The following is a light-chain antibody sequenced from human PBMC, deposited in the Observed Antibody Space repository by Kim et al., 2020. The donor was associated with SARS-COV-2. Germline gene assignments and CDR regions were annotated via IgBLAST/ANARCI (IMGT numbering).Light chain of an antibody. CDR1: KLGDKY. J-gene: IGLJ2*01. CDR2: QDS. Sequence: SYELTQPPSVSVSPGQTASITCSGDKLGDKYACWYQQKPGQPPVVVTYQDSKRPSGIPERFSGPNSGNTATLAISGTQAMDEADYYCQAWDSSTVVFGGGTQLTVL. V-gene: IGLV3-1*01. CDR3: QAWDSSTVV.